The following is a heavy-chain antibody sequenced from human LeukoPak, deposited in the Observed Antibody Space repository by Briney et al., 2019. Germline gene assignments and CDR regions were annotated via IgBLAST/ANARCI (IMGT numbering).Heavy chain of an antibody. J-gene: IGHJ3*02. D-gene: IGHD5-12*01. V-gene: IGHV1-69*06. CDR1: GGTFSSYA. CDR3: ARGGHDDAFDI. Sequence: SVKVSCKASGGTFSSYAISWVRQAPGQGLEWMGGIIPIFGTANYAQKFQGRVTITADKSTSTAYMDLSSLRSEDTAVYYCARGGHDDAFDIWGQGTMVTVSS. CDR2: IIPIFGTA.